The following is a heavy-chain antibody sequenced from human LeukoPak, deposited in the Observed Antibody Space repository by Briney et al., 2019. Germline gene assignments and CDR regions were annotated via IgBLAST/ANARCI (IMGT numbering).Heavy chain of an antibody. J-gene: IGHJ4*02. CDR1: GGTFSSYA. CDR2: IIPIFGTA. Sequence: ASVKVSCKASGGTFSSYAISWVRQAPGQGLEWIGGIIPIFGTANYAQKFQGRVTITTDESTSTAYMELSSLRSEDTAVYYCAACPNGDYDHYFDYWGQGTLITVSS. V-gene: IGHV1-69*05. D-gene: IGHD4-17*01. CDR3: AACPNGDYDHYFDY.